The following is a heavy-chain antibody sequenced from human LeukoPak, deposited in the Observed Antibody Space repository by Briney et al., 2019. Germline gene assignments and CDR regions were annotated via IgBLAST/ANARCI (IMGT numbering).Heavy chain of an antibody. CDR3: ARGPFVDSLYYMDV. CDR2: IYYSGST. J-gene: IGHJ6*03. CDR1: GGSISSGGYY. V-gene: IGHV4-31*03. D-gene: IGHD2-21*01. Sequence: SETLSLTCTVSGGSISSGGYYWSWIRQHPGKGLEWIGYIYYSGSTYYNPSLKSRVTISVDTSKNQFSLKLSSVTAADTAVYYCARGPFVDSLYYMDVWGKGTTVTVSS.